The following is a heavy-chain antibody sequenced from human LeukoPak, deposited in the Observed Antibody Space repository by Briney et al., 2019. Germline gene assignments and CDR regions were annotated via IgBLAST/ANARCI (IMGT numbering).Heavy chain of an antibody. CDR2: ISSGGSTI. CDR1: GFTFSHYE. J-gene: IGHJ4*02. Sequence: GGSLRLSCAASGFTFSHYEMYWVRQAPGKGLEWVSYISSGGSTINYADSVKGRFTISRDNAKNSLYLKMNSLRAEDTAAYYCARGVVIVGIDYWGQGTLVTVSS. CDR3: ARGVVIVGIDY. D-gene: IGHD3-3*01. V-gene: IGHV3-48*03.